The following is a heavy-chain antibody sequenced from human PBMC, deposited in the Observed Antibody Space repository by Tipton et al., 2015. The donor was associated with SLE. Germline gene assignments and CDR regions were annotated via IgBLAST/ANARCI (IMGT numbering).Heavy chain of an antibody. V-gene: IGHV3-21*01. CDR3: ARDRAAVGATEAVDS. J-gene: IGHJ4*02. CDR1: GFTFSSYS. CDR2: ISSSSSYI. D-gene: IGHD1-26*01. Sequence: SLRLSCAASGFTFSSYSMNWVRQAPGKGLEWVSSISSSSSYIYYADSVKGRFTISRDNAKNSLYLQMDSLRAEDTAVYYCARDRAAVGATEAVDSWGQGTLLTVSS.